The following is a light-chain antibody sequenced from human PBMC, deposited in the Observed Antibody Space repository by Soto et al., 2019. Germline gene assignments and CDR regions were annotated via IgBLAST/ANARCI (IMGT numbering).Light chain of an antibody. CDR1: QSISSY. CDR3: QQSYSTPLT. Sequence: DIQMTQSTSSLSASXXDRVTITCWASQSISSYLNWYQQKPGKAPKXXIYAASSLQSGVPSRFSGSGAGTDFTLTISSLQPEDFATYYCQQSYSTPLTFGGGTKVDIK. V-gene: IGKV1-39*01. CDR2: AAS. J-gene: IGKJ4*01.